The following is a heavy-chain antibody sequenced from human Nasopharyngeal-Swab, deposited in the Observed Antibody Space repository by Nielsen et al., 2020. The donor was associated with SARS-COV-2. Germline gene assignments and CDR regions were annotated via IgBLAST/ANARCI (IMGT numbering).Heavy chain of an antibody. CDR1: GYTFTSYY. CDR2: INPSGGST. J-gene: IGHJ4*02. V-gene: IGHV1-46*01. Sequence: ASVKVSCKASGYTFTSYYMHWVRQAPGQGLEWMGIINPSGGSTSYAQEFQGRVTMTRDTSTSTVYTELSSLRSEDTAVYYCARDQIGDSSGYDFDYWGQGTLVTVSS. D-gene: IGHD3-22*01. CDR3: ARDQIGDSSGYDFDY.